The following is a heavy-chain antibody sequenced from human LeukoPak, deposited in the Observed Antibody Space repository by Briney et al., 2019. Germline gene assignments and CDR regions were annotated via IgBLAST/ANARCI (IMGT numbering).Heavy chain of an antibody. Sequence: ASVKVSCKASGYTFTSYDINWVRQATGQGLEWMGWMNPNSGNTGYAQKFQGRVTMTRNTSISTAYMELSSLRSEDTAVYYCARALTTVVTLNYYYGMDVWGQGTTVTVSS. J-gene: IGHJ6*02. V-gene: IGHV1-8*01. CDR1: GYTFTSYD. CDR2: MNPNSGNT. CDR3: ARALTTVVTLNYYYGMDV. D-gene: IGHD4-23*01.